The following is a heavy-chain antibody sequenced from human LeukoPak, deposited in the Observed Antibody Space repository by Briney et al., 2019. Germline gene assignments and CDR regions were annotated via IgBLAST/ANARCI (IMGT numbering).Heavy chain of an antibody. CDR2: IYYSGST. D-gene: IGHD3-3*01. CDR1: GGSISSYY. V-gene: IGHV4-59*08. Sequence: SETLSLTCTVSGGSISSYYWSWIRQPPGKGLEWIGYIYYSGSTNYNPSLKSRVTISVDTSKNQFSLKLSSVTAADTAVYYCARLNYDFWSGSAPYYFDYWGQGTLVTVSS. CDR3: ARLNYDFWSGSAPYYFDY. J-gene: IGHJ4*02.